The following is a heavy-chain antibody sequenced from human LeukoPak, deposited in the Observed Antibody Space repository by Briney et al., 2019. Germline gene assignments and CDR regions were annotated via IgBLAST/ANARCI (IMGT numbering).Heavy chain of an antibody. J-gene: IGHJ4*02. CDR3: AKARGRDYGDTTDY. Sequence: GGSLRLSCAASGFSFSDHYMDWVRQAPGKGLEWVGRIRNKGNGYTTEYAASVKGRFSISSDDSKNSLYLQMNSLKTEDTAVYYCAKARGRDYGDTTDYWGQGTLVTVSS. V-gene: IGHV3-72*01. CDR1: GFSFSDHY. CDR2: IRNKGNGYTT. D-gene: IGHD4-17*01.